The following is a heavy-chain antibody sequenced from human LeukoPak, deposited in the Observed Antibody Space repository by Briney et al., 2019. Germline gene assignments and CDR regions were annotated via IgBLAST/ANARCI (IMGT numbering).Heavy chain of an antibody. V-gene: IGHV4-59*03. CDR2: IYYNGNT. CDR3: AKLGRSSSWYGPFEY. J-gene: IGHJ4*02. D-gene: IGHD6-13*01. Sequence: SETLSLTCTVAGGSISNSYWSWIRQPPGTGLEWIGYIYYNGNTSYNPSLKSRVTISVDTSKNQFSLTLSSVTAADTAMYYCAKLGRSSSWYGPFEYWGQGTLVTVSS. CDR1: GGSISNSY.